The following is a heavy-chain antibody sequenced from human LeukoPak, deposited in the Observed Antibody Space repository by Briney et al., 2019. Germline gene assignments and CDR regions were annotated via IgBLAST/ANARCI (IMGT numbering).Heavy chain of an antibody. J-gene: IGHJ4*02. CDR1: GGSFSAYY. Sequence: SETLSLTCALYGGSFSAYYWSWIRQPPGKGLEWIGEINHSGSTNYNPSLKSRVAISVDTSRNQFSLRLSSVTAADTAVYYCARGQRITMTDWGQGTLVTVSS. CDR2: INHSGST. CDR3: ARGQRITMTD. V-gene: IGHV4-34*01. D-gene: IGHD3-22*01.